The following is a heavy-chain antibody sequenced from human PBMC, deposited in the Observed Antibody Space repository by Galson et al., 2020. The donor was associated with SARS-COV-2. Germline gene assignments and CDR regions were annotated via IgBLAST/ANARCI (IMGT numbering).Heavy chain of an antibody. V-gene: IGHV1-8*02. CDR1: GYTFTSYD. CDR2: MNPNSGNT. CDR3: ASEPRVGATRYGFDP. Sequence: ASVKVSCKASGYTFTSYDINWVRQATGQGLEWMGWMNPNSGNTAYAQKFQGRVTMTRNTSISTAYMELSSLRSEDTAMYYCASEPRVGATRYGFDPWGQGTLVTVSS. D-gene: IGHD1-26*01. J-gene: IGHJ5*02.